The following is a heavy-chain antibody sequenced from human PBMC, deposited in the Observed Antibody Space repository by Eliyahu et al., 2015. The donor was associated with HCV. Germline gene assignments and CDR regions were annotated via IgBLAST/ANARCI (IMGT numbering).Heavy chain of an antibody. J-gene: IGHJ6*02. CDR3: ARGRGVRCTNGVCPHYYYYGMDV. V-gene: IGHV4-34*01. D-gene: IGHD2-8*01. Sequence: QVQLQQWGAGLLKPSXTLSLTCAVYXGSFSGYXXSWXRQPPGKGLEWIGEINHSGSTNYNPSLKSRVTISVDTSKNQXSLKLSSVTAADTAVYYCARGRGVRCTNGVCPHYYYYGMDVWGQGTTVTVSS. CDR1: XGSFSGYX. CDR2: INHSGST.